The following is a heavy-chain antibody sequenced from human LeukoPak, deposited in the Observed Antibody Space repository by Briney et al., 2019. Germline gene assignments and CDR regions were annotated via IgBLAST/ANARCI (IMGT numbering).Heavy chain of an antibody. CDR2: ISGGGGST. Sequence: GGSLRLSCATSGFSFSTYAMTWVRQAPGKGLEWVSGISGGGGSTYDADSVKGRFTISRDNSKNTLYLQMNSLRAEDTAVYYCAKWAPDIVLMVHYYGMDVWGQGTTVTVSS. CDR3: AKWAPDIVLMVHYYGMDV. D-gene: IGHD2-8*01. CDR1: GFSFSTYA. J-gene: IGHJ6*02. V-gene: IGHV3-23*01.